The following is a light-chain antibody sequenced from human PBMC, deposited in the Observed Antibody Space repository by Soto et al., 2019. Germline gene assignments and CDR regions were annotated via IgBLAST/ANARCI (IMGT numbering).Light chain of an antibody. J-gene: IGKJ1*01. CDR1: LSISSR. V-gene: IGKV1-5*03. CDR2: GAS. CDR3: QQYNSYPRP. Sequence: DIGRNQYPSTLSASIRVKAPLSCRASLSISSRLAWYQHKPGKAPKLLIYGASTLASGVPSKFSGSGSGTEFTLSISSLQSEDFATYYCQQYNSYPRPVGQVGKVDIK.